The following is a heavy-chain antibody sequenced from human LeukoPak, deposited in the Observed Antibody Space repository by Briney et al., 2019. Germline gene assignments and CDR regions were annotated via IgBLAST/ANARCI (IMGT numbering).Heavy chain of an antibody. D-gene: IGHD3-16*01. CDR2: IYPGDSDT. CDR3: ARLSDYVWGRPDAFDI. CDR1: GYSFTNYW. J-gene: IGHJ3*02. Sequence: GESLKISCKGSGYSFTNYWIGWVRQMPGKGLEWVAIIYPGDSDTRYSPSFQGQVTISADKSISTAYLQWSSLKASDTAMYYCARLSDYVWGRPDAFDIWGQGTMVTVSS. V-gene: IGHV5-51*01.